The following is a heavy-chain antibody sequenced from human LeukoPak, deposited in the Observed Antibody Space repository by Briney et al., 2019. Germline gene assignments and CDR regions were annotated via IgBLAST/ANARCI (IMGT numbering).Heavy chain of an antibody. D-gene: IGHD1-20*01. CDR1: GGSISTYY. CDR2: IYASGTT. J-gene: IGHJ4*02. V-gene: IGHV4-4*07. Sequence: PSETLSLTCTVSGGSISTYYWSWIRQPAGKGLEWIGRIYASGTTNYNPSLKSRVTMSLDTSKNQFSLKVTSVTAADTAVYHCARLDGNWNYFDYWGQGTLVTVSS. CDR3: ARLDGNWNYFDY.